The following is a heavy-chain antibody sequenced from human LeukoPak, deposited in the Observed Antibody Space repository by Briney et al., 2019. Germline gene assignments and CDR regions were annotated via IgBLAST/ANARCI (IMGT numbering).Heavy chain of an antibody. CDR1: GGSISSYY. CDR2: IYTSGST. J-gene: IGHJ6*03. D-gene: IGHD3-10*01. Sequence: SETLSLTCTVSGGSISSYYWSWIRQPAGKGLEWIGRIYTSGSTNYNPSLKSRVTMSVDTSKNQFSLKLSSVTAADTAVYYCARVRAYYGSGRNYYYYYMDVWGKGTTVTISS. CDR3: ARVRAYYGSGRNYYYYYMDV. V-gene: IGHV4-4*07.